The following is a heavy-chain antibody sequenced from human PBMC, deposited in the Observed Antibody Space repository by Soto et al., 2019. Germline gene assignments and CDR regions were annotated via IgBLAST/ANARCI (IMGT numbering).Heavy chain of an antibody. CDR1: GFTFSLYA. V-gene: IGHV3-23*01. Sequence: EVQLLEAGGGLVQPGGSLRLSCSASGFTASGFTFSLYAMNWVRRAPGKGLEWVSSISGGGGSIYYADSVKGRFTVSRDNSKHIVYLQINSLRDDGTAVYYCAKGQDIQIFDHFDPWGPGTLVTVSS. D-gene: IGHD2-15*01. CDR2: ISGGGGSI. J-gene: IGHJ5*02. CDR3: AKGQDIQIFDHFDP.